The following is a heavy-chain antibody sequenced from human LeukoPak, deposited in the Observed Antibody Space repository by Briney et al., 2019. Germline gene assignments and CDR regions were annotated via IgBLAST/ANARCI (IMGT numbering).Heavy chain of an antibody. J-gene: IGHJ4*02. D-gene: IGHD3-3*01. CDR3: ARVRGGYYSDY. CDR1: GFTFSSYG. CDR2: IWYDGSNK. V-gene: IGHV3-33*01. Sequence: PGRSLRLSCAASGFTFSSYGMHWVRQAPGKGLERVAVIWYDGSNKYYADSVKGRFTISRDNSKNTLYLQINSLRAEDTAVYYCARVRGGYYSDYWGQGTLVTVSS.